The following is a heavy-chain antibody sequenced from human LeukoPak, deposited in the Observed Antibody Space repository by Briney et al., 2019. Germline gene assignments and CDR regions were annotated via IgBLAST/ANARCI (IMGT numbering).Heavy chain of an antibody. V-gene: IGHV1-18*01. CDR3: ARGSSDWYYFDY. CDR2: ISAYNGNT. CDR1: GYAFTSYG. D-gene: IGHD3-9*01. Sequence: ASVKVSCKASGYAFTSYGINWVRQAPGQGLEWMGWISAYNGNTNYAQKLQGRVTMTTDTSTSTAYMELRSLRSDDTAVYYCARGSSDWYYFDYWGQGTLVTASS. J-gene: IGHJ4*02.